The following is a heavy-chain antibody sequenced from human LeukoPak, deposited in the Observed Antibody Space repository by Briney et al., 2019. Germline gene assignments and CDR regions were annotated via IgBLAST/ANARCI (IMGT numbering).Heavy chain of an antibody. D-gene: IGHD5-18*01. V-gene: IGHV3-9*03. J-gene: IGHJ3*02. Sequence: PGRSLRLSCAASGFTFDDYAMHWVRQAPGKGLEWVSGISWSGGTIGYADSVKGRFTISRDNAKSSLYLQMNSLRAEDMALYYCAKADTAMVTSAFDIWGQGTMVTVSS. CDR2: ISWSGGTI. CDR1: GFTFDDYA. CDR3: AKADTAMVTSAFDI.